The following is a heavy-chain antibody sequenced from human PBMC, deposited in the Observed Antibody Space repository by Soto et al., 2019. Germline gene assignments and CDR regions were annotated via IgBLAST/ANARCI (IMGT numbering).Heavy chain of an antibody. Sequence: VKVSCKASGYTFTGYYMHWVRQAPGQGLEWMGWIDPRNGGTKYAQKFQDRLTMTTDTSTSTAFLELRRLRLDDTAVFFCARVLYRNVIHAWGQGTLVTVSS. CDR3: ARVLYRNVIHA. J-gene: IGHJ4*02. CDR1: GYTFTGYY. CDR2: IDPRNGGT. V-gene: IGHV1-2*02. D-gene: IGHD5-18*01.